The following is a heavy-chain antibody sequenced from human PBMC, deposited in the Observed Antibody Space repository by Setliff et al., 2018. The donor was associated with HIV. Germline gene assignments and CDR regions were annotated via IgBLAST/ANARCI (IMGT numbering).Heavy chain of an antibody. Sequence: SETLSLTCAVSGVTFSSNNYYWGWIRQPPGKGLDWIGTVFYSGSTSYSPPLKSRVTISVDTSKNQCSLKLKSVTAADTALYYCARLVRGGSGHYFDYWGHGKLVTVSS. CDR3: ARLVRGGSGHYFDY. D-gene: IGHD3-10*01. CDR1: GVTFSSNNYY. J-gene: IGHJ4*01. CDR2: VFYSGST. V-gene: IGHV4-39*07.